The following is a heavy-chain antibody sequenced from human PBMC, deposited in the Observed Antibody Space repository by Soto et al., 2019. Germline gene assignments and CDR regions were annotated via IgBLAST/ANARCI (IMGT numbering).Heavy chain of an antibody. Sequence: KPSETLSLTCAVSGASIRSYRWSFLRQPAGKGLEWIGRIQHTGNTNYNPSLKSRVTMSADTSKNQISLKMTSVTAADTAVYFCAKDVSSRRWFDPWGQGVRVTVSS. D-gene: IGHD3-16*01. CDR3: AKDVSSRRWFDP. V-gene: IGHV4-4*07. CDR1: GASIRSYR. CDR2: IQHTGNT. J-gene: IGHJ5*02.